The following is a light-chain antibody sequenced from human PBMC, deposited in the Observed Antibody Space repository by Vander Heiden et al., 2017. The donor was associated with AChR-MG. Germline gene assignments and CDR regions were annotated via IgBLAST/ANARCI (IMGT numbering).Light chain of an antibody. CDR1: SSDIGGYNY. CDR2: DVS. CDR3: SSYTTSNTPV. V-gene: IGLV2-14*03. Sequence: SALPQPASVSGSPGQSISISCTATSSDIGGYNYFAWYQQYPGKAPKLIIYDVSNRPSGVSNRFSASKSGNTASLTISGLQSEDEAYYYCSSYTTSNTPVFGGGTKLTVL. J-gene: IGLJ2*01.